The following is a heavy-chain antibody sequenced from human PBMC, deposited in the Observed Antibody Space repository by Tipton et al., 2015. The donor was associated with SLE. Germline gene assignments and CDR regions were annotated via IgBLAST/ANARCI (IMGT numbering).Heavy chain of an antibody. Sequence: TLSLTCAVYGGSFSGYYWGWIRQPPGKGLEWIGSIYYSGSTYYNPSLKRRVTISVDTSKNQFSLKLSSVTAADTAVYYCAGGDLQGYCSSTSCFLPWGQGTLVTVSS. D-gene: IGHD2-2*01. V-gene: IGHV4-34*01. J-gene: IGHJ5*02. CDR2: IYYSGST. CDR3: AGGDLQGYCSSTSCFLP. CDR1: GGSFSGYY.